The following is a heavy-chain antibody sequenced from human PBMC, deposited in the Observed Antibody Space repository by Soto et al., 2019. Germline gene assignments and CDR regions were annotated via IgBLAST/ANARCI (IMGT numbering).Heavy chain of an antibody. Sequence: SETLSLTCTVSGGSISSGGYYWSWIRQHPGKGLEWIGYIYYSGSTYYNPSLKSRVTISVDTSKNQFSLKLSSVTAADTAVYYCARDWGVTLDYWGQGTLVTVSS. CDR1: GGSISSGGYY. CDR3: ARDWGVTLDY. CDR2: IYYSGST. D-gene: IGHD3-16*01. V-gene: IGHV4-31*03. J-gene: IGHJ4*02.